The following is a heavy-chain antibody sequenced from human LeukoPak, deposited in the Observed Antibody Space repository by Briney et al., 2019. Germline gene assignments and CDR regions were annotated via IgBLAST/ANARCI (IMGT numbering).Heavy chain of an antibody. CDR1: GGALSGYY. J-gene: IGHJ6*03. CDR2: INHSGST. CDR3: ARFGRYGDYDSYYYMDV. D-gene: IGHD4-17*01. V-gene: IGHV4-34*01. Sequence: SETLSLNCAVYGGALSGYYWSWIRQPPGKGLEWIGEINHSGSTNYNPSLKSRVTISVDTSKNQFSLKLSSVTAADTAVYYCARFGRYGDYDSYYYMDVWGKGTTVTISS.